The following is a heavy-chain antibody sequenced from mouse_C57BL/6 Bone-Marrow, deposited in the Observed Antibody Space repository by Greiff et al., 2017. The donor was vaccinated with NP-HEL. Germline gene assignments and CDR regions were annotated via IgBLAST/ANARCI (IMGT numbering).Heavy chain of an antibody. Sequence: EVQLVESGGDLVKPGGSLKLSCAASGFTFSSYGMSWVRQTPDKRLEWVATISSGGSYPYYPDSVKGRFTIFRDTAKNTLYLQMSSLKSEDTAMYYCARRILRYSWYFDVWGTGTTVTVSS. D-gene: IGHD1-1*01. J-gene: IGHJ1*03. V-gene: IGHV5-6*01. CDR3: ARRILRYSWYFDV. CDR1: GFTFSSYG. CDR2: ISSGGSYP.